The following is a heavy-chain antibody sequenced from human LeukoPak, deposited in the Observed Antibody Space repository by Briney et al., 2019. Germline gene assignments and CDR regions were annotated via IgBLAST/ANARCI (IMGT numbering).Heavy chain of an antibody. D-gene: IGHD3-22*01. CDR1: GSIFTSYW. CDR2: IYPGDSDT. Sequence: GESLKISCKGSGSIFTSYWIGWGRQLPGKGLEGMGIIYPGDSDTRYSPSCRGQVTISADKSISTAYLQWSSLKASDTAMYYCARPHYCDNIGYYFDYWGQGALVTVSS. V-gene: IGHV5-51*01. CDR3: ARPHYCDNIGYYFDY. J-gene: IGHJ4*02.